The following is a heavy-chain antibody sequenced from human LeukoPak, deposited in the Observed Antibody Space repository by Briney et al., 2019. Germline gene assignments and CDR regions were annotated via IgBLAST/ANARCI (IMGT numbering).Heavy chain of an antibody. CDR2: IKYDGSEE. D-gene: IGHD3-16*01. Sequence: GGSLTLSCAASGLTFSGQWMNWVRQAPGQGLEWVANIKYDGSEEYYADSVKGRFTISRDNAKDSLSLQMNYVRAGDTAIYYYAYTNHLTYWGQGTLVTVSS. CDR3: AYTNHLTY. J-gene: IGHJ4*02. CDR1: GLTFSGQW. V-gene: IGHV3-7*01.